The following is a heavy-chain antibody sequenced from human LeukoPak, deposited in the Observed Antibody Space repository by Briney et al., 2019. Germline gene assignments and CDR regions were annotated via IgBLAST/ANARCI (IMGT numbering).Heavy chain of an antibody. J-gene: IGHJ4*02. CDR3: ARAPRNSSTMLDY. V-gene: IGHV1-24*01. D-gene: IGHD6-13*01. Sequence: ASVKVSCKVSGYTLTELSMHWVRQAPGKGLEWMGGFDPEDGETVYAHKFQGRVTMTRDTSTSTVYMDLSSLTSEDTAVYYCARAPRNSSTMLDYWGQGTLVTVSS. CDR2: FDPEDGET. CDR1: GYTLTELS.